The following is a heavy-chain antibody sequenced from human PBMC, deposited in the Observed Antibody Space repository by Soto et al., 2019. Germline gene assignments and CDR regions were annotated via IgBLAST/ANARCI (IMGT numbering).Heavy chain of an antibody. V-gene: IGHV4-31*03. CDR2: IYYSGST. J-gene: IGHJ4*02. CDR3: ARSHIVPRLLMYPYDY. D-gene: IGHD6-6*01. Sequence: SETLSLTCTVSRSSISSGGYYWRCIRQHPGKGLEWIGYIYYSGSTYYNPSLKSRVTISVDTSKNQFSLKLSSVTAADTAVYYCARSHIVPRLLMYPYDYWGQGTLVTVS. CDR1: RSSISSGGYY.